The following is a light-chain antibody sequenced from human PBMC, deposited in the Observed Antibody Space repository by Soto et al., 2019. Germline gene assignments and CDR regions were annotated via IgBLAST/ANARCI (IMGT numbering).Light chain of an antibody. V-gene: IGKV3-20*01. Sequence: EIVFTQSPGTLSLSPGERATLSCRASQSISSNYIAWYQQKPGRAPRLLIYGASSRASGIPDSFSGSGSVTDFTLTISRLEPEDFAVYYCQHYGSSPTTFGQGTKV. CDR1: QSISSNY. CDR2: GAS. CDR3: QHYGSSPTT. J-gene: IGKJ1*01.